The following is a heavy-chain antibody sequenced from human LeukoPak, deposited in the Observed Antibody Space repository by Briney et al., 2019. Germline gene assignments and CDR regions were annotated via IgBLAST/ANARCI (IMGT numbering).Heavy chain of an antibody. D-gene: IGHD3-22*01. CDR2: INPNSGGT. CDR1: GYTFTGYY. CDR3: AIFPGSGYYSPLSWNY. V-gene: IGHV1-2*06. J-gene: IGHJ4*02. Sequence: ASVKVSCKASGYTFTGYYMHWLRQAPGQGLEWMGRINPNSGGTNYAQKFQGRVTMTRDTSISTAYMELSRLRSDDTAVYYCAIFPGSGYYSPLSWNYWGQGTLVTVSS.